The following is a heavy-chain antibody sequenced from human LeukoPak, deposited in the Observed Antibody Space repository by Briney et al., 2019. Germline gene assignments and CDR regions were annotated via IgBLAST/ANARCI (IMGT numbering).Heavy chain of an antibody. CDR1: GFSFSTYA. J-gene: IGHJ4*02. CDR2: ISGSGERT. CDR3: AKDQCSSTSRDGSPGY. D-gene: IGHD2-2*01. Sequence: PGGSLRLSCAASGFSFSTYAMTWVRQAPGKGLEWVSGISGSGERTYYADSVKGRFTISRDNSKNTLYLQMNSLRTEDTAIYYCAKDQCSSTSRDGSPGYWGQGTLVTVSS. V-gene: IGHV3-23*01.